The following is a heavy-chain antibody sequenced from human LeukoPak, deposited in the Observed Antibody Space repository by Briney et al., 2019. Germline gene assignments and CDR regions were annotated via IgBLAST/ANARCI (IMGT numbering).Heavy chain of an antibody. J-gene: IGHJ4*02. D-gene: IGHD3-22*01. V-gene: IGHV3-23*01. CDR3: AKGGAYYYDSSGFY. CDR1: GFTFSSYA. Sequence: PGGSLRLSCAASGFTFSSYAMSWVRQAPGKGLDGVSAISGSGGSTYYADPVKGRFTISRDNSKNTLYLQMNSLRAEDTAVYYCAKGGAYYYDSSGFYWGQGTLVTVSS. CDR2: ISGSGGST.